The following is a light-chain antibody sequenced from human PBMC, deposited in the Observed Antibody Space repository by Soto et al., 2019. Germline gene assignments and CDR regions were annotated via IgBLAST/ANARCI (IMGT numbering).Light chain of an antibody. V-gene: IGKV1-39*01. CDR2: AAS. CDR3: QQSHNTWT. J-gene: IGKJ1*01. Sequence: DIQMTQSPSSLSASVGDRVTITCRASQSVSRYLNWYQQKPGKAPKPLIYAASSLQSGVPSRLSGSGSGTDFTLTISSQQPEDFATYNCQQSHNTWTFGQGTKVEIK. CDR1: QSVSRY.